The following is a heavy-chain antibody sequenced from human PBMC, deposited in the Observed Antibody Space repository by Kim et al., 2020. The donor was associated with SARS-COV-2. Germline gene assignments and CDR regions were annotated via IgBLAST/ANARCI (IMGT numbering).Heavy chain of an antibody. D-gene: IGHD1-1*01. Sequence: ASVKVSCKASGYTFTSYYMHWVRQAPGQGLEWMGIINPSGGSTSYAQKFQGRVTMTRDTSTSTVYMELSSLRSEDTAVYYCARDSSGLFRGLEGDYWGQGTLVTVSS. CDR2: INPSGGST. V-gene: IGHV1-46*01. J-gene: IGHJ4*02. CDR3: ARDSSGLFRGLEGDY. CDR1: GYTFTSYY.